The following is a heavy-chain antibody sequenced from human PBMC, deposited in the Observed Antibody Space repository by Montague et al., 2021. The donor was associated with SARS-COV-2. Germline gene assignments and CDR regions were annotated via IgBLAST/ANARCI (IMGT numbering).Heavy chain of an antibody. J-gene: IGHJ5*02. CDR1: GGSVGSSHYY. CDR3: ARGLCNWNYEHWFDT. D-gene: IGHD1-7*01. CDR2: IYYSGGT. Sequence: SETLSLTCTVSGGSVGSSHYYWAWIRQPPGKGLEWIGTIYYSGGTYYNPSPRSRVTIDVDASTNQFSLKLPSVTAADTAVYFCARGLCNWNYEHWFDTWGQGTLVTVSS. V-gene: IGHV4-39*01.